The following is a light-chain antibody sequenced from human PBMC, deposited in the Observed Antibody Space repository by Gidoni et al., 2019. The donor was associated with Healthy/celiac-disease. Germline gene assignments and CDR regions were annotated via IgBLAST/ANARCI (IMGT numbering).Light chain of an antibody. V-gene: IGLV3-1*01. CDR2: QDT. CDR1: KLGDKY. Sequence: YDLTQPPSVSGSPGQTASITCSGDKLGDKYACWYQQKPGQPPVLVIYQDTKRPSGIPERFSGSNSGNTATLTISGTQAMDEADYYCQAWDSSTAVFGGGTKLTVL. CDR3: QAWDSSTAV. J-gene: IGLJ2*01.